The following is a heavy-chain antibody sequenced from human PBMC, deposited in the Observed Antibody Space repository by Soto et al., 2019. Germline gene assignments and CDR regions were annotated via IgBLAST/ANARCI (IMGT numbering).Heavy chain of an antibody. CDR2: ISTYDGNT. CDR1: GYTFFTYG. V-gene: IGHV1-18*01. J-gene: IGHJ5*02. D-gene: IGHD6-6*01. Sequence: QVQLVQSGAEVKKPGASVKVSCKASGYTFFTYGITWVRQAPGQGLEWMGWISTYDGNTDYAQQLQGRVTIPTDTSTRTAYMARRSLRSDDTAVYYCARKSSSSSWFDPWGLGTLVTVSS. CDR3: ARKSSSSSWFDP.